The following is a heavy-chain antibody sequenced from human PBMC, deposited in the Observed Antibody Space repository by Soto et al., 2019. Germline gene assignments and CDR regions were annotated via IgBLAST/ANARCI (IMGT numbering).Heavy chain of an antibody. CDR3: ASGIDGDGYNLDVFAY. CDR1: GGTFSSYA. V-gene: IGHV1-69*12. Sequence: QVQLVQSGAEVKKPGSSVKVSCKASGGTFSSYAISWVRQAPGQGLEWMGGINPIFGTTNYAQKYQGSVTTNADVSTSTAYLELSSLRSEDTAVYFCASGIDGDGYNLDVFAYWGQGPLVTVSS. D-gene: IGHD5-12*01. J-gene: IGHJ4*02. CDR2: INPIFGTT.